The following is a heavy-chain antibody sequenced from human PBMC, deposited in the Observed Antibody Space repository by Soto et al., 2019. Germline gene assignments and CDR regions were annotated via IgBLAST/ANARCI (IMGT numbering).Heavy chain of an antibody. CDR2: IKSKTDGGTT. V-gene: IGHV3-15*01. D-gene: IGHD2-15*01. J-gene: IGHJ3*02. CDR3: TTDGVKLLHLDDAFDI. CDR1: GFTFSNAW. Sequence: EVQLVESGGGLVKPGGSLRLSCAASGFTFSNAWMSWVRQAPGKGLEWVGRIKSKTDGGTTDYAAPVKGRFTISRDDSKNTLYLQMNSLKTEDTAVYYCTTDGVKLLHLDDAFDIWGQGTMVTVSS.